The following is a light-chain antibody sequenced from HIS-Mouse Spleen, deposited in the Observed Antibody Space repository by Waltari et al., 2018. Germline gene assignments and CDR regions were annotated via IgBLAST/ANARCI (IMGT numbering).Light chain of an antibody. CDR1: QGISSY. Sequence: DIQLTQSPSFLSASVGDRVTITCRASQGISSYLAWYQQKPGKDPKPLIYAASTLPSGVPSRFSGSGSGTEFTLTISSLQPEDFATYYCQQLNSYPPTFGQGTKVEIK. CDR3: QQLNSYPPT. J-gene: IGKJ1*01. V-gene: IGKV1-9*01. CDR2: AAS.